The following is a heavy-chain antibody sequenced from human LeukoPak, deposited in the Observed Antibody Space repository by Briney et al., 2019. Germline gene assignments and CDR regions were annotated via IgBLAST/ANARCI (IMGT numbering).Heavy chain of an antibody. D-gene: IGHD1-1*01. CDR1: GGSISSSSYY. CDR2: IYHSGST. Sequence: SETLSLTCTVSGGSISSSSYYWGWIRQPPGKGLEWIGSIYHSGSTYYNPSLKSRVTISVDTSKNQFSLKLSSVTAADTAVYYCARDPTRMYYFDYWGQGTLVTVSS. CDR3: ARDPTRMYYFDY. J-gene: IGHJ4*02. V-gene: IGHV4-39*07.